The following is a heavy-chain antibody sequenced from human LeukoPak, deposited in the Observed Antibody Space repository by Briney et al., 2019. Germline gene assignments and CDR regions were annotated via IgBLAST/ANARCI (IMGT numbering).Heavy chain of an antibody. CDR3: ARGSDLKYFQY. CDR1: GFTFSSYS. V-gene: IGHV3-48*01. J-gene: IGHJ1*01. Sequence: GGSLRLSCAASGFTFSSYSMNWVRQAPGKGLEWISYISSGSSTIYHADSVKGRFTISRDNAKNSLYLQMNSLRAEDTAVYYCARGSDLKYFQYWGQGTLVTVSS. CDR2: ISSGSSTI.